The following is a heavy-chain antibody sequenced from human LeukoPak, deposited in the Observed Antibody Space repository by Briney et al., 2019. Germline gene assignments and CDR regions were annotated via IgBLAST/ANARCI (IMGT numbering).Heavy chain of an antibody. D-gene: IGHD3-16*02. CDR1: GGSFSGYY. CDR2: INHSGST. J-gene: IGHJ4*02. V-gene: IGHV4-34*01. CDR3: ARQRLYDYVWGSYRPLDY. Sequence: KTSETLSFTCAVYGGSFSGYYWSWIRQPPGKGLEWIGEINHSGSTNYNPSLKSRVTISVDTSKNQFSLKLSSVTAADTAVYYCARQRLYDYVWGSYRPLDYWGQGTLVTVSS.